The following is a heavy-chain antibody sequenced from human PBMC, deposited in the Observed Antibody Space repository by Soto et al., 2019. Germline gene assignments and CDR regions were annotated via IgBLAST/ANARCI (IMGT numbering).Heavy chain of an antibody. V-gene: IGHV1-69*02. CDR3: ARATTVTYYFDY. CDR1: GGTFSSYT. Sequence: GASVKVSCKASGGTFSSYTISWVRQAPGQGLEWMGRIIPILGIANYYNPSLKSRVTISVDTSKNQFSLKLSSVTAADTAVYYCARATTVTYYFDYWGRGTLVTVSS. D-gene: IGHD4-17*01. CDR2: IIPILGIA. J-gene: IGHJ4*02.